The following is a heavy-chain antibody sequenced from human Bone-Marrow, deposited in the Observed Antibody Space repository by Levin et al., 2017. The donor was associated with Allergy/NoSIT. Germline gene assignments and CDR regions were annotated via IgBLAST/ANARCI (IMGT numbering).Heavy chain of an antibody. Sequence: GGSLRLSCAASGFTFSGYSMNWVRQAPGKGLEWLSYISSGSSTIYYADSVKGRFTISRDNAKNSLSLQMNSLRDEDTGIYFCARLHDYGDYGGNDYWGQGTLVTVSS. V-gene: IGHV3-48*02. CDR2: ISSGSSTI. CDR1: GFTFSGYS. CDR3: ARLHDYGDYGGNDY. D-gene: IGHD4-17*01. J-gene: IGHJ4*02.